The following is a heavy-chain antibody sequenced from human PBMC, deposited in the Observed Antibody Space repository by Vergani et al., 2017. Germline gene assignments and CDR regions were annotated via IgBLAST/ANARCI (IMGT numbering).Heavy chain of an antibody. CDR2: IYTSGST. Sequence: QVQLQESGPGLVKPSQTLSLTCTVSGGSISSGSYYWSWIRQPAGKGLEWIGRIYTSGSTNYNPSLKSRVTISVDTSKNQFSLKLSSVTAADTAVYYCARGSYGSGSDDYNPYYYEGMDVWGPGTTVTVSS. CDR3: ARGSYGSGSDDYNPYYYEGMDV. V-gene: IGHV4-61*02. CDR1: GGSISSGSYY. J-gene: IGHJ6*02. D-gene: IGHD3-10*01.